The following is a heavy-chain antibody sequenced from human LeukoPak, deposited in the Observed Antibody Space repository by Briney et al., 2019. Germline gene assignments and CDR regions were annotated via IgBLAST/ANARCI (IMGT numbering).Heavy chain of an antibody. CDR3: ARSTGYSSSWSRGGRANGY. D-gene: IGHD6-13*01. CDR2: INHSGST. J-gene: IGHJ4*02. V-gene: IGHV4-34*01. Sequence: PSETLSLTCAVYGGSFSGYYWSWIRQPPGKRLEWIGEINHSGSTNYNPSLKSRVTISVDTSKNQFSLKLSSVTAADTAVYYCARSTGYSSSWSRGGRANGYWGQGTLVTVSS. CDR1: GGSFSGYY.